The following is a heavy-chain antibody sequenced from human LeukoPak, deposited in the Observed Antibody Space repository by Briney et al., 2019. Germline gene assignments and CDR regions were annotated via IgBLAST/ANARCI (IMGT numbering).Heavy chain of an antibody. CDR2: IWYDGSNK. V-gene: IGHV3-33*06. D-gene: IGHD6-13*01. CDR1: GFTFSSYG. Sequence: GGSLRLSCAASGFTFSSYGMHWVRQAPGKGLEWVAVIWYDGSNKYYADSVKGRFTISRDNSKNTLYLQMNSLRAEDTAVYYCAKVYRDSSSWYDAFDIWGQGTMVTVSS. CDR3: AKVYRDSSSWYDAFDI. J-gene: IGHJ3*02.